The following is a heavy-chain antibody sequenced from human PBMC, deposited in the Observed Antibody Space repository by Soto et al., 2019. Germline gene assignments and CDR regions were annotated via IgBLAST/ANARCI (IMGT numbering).Heavy chain of an antibody. J-gene: IGHJ6*02. CDR3: AVWFGSNYYGMDV. CDR2: INPNSGGT. Sequence: ASVKVSCKASGYTFTGYHMHWVRHAPGQGLEWMGWINPNSGGTNYAQKFQGWDTMTRDTSISTAYMELSRLRSDDTAVYYCAVWFGSNYYGMDVWGQGTTVTVSS. V-gene: IGHV1-2*04. CDR1: GYTFTGYH. D-gene: IGHD3-10*01.